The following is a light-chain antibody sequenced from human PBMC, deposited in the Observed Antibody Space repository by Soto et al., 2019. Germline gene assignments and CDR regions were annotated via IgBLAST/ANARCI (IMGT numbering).Light chain of an antibody. Sequence: DIQMTQSPSTLSASVGDRVSITCRASQSVGNSLAWYQQRPGKAPKLLIFDASTLGSGDPSKFRVSGSDTEFTFTISSREPDDSATYSCQQYNTYGLTFGGGTKVEIK. V-gene: IGKV1-5*01. CDR2: DAS. J-gene: IGKJ4*02. CDR1: QSVGNS. CDR3: QQYNTYGLT.